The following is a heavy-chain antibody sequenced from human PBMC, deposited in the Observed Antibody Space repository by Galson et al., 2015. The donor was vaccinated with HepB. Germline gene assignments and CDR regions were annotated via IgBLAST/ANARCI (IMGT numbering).Heavy chain of an antibody. CDR3: AREGCGGDCFNDAFDI. V-gene: IGHV3-33*01. CDR2: IWYDGSNK. J-gene: IGHJ3*02. CDR1: GFTFSSYG. D-gene: IGHD2-21*02. Sequence: SLRLSCAASGFTFSSYGMHWVRQAPGKGLEWVAVIWYDGSNKYYADSVKGRFTISRDNSKNTLYLQMNSLRAEDTAVYYCAREGCGGDCFNDAFDIWGQGTMVTASS.